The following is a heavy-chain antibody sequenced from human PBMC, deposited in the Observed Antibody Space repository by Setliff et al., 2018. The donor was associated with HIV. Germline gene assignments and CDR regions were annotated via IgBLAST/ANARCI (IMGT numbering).Heavy chain of an antibody. V-gene: IGHV4-39*07. Sequence: SETLSLTCSVSGGSISSSTYYWGWIRQPPGKGLEWIGDIFYTGNTYYNPSLKSRVTISLDTSKNQFSLTLTSVTAADTGMYYCARSRGSSDSWGQGTLVTVSS. CDR2: IFYTGNT. CDR1: GGSISSSTYY. D-gene: IGHD2-15*01. CDR3: ARSRGSSDS. J-gene: IGHJ4*02.